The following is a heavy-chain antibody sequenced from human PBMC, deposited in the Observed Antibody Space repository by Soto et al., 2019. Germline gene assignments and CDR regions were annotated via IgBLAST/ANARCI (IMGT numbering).Heavy chain of an antibody. CDR2: INPSGGST. CDR1: GYTFTSYY. CDR3: ARKHCGNSAWFDP. Sequence: AASVKVSCKASGYTFTSYYMHWVRQAPGQGLEWMGIINPSGGSTGYAQKFQGRVTMTRNTSISTAYMELSSLRSEDTAVYYCARKHCGNSAWFDPWGQGTLVTVSS. V-gene: IGHV1-46*01. D-gene: IGHD2-21*02. J-gene: IGHJ5*02.